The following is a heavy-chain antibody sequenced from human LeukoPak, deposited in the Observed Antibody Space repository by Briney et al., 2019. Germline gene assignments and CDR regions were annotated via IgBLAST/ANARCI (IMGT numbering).Heavy chain of an antibody. V-gene: IGHV3-74*01. J-gene: IGHJ6*02. CDR1: GFTFSSYW. CDR2: INSDGSST. CDR3: ARSLEDTAMVHYGMDV. D-gene: IGHD5-18*01. Sequence: GGSLRPSCAASGFTFSSYWMHWVRQVPGKGLVWVSRINSDGSSTSYADSVKGRFTISRDNAKNTLYLQMNSLRAEDTAVYYCARSLEDTAMVHYGMDVWGQGTTVTVSS.